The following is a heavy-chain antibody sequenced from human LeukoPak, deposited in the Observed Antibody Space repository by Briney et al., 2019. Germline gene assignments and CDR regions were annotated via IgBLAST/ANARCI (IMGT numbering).Heavy chain of an antibody. J-gene: IGHJ4*02. CDR3: ARKGRDYYFDY. D-gene: IGHD2-21*02. CDR1: GGTSSSYA. Sequence: ASVKVSCKASGGTSSSYAISWVRQAPGQGLEWMGGIIPIFGTANYAQKFQGRVTITADESTSTAYMELSSLRSEDTAVYYCARKGRDYYFDYWGQGTLVTVSS. V-gene: IGHV1-69*13. CDR2: IIPIFGTA.